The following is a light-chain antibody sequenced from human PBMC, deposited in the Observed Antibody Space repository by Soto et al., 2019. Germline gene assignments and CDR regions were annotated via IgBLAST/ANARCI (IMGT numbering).Light chain of an antibody. CDR3: QQSYSTPVT. Sequence: IQLTQSPSSLSASVGDGVAITCRASQGIRSYLAWYQQKPGEAPKLLISIASILQSGVPSRFSGSGSGTDFVLTISSLQPEDFATYYCQQSYSTPVTFGQGTKVDI. CDR2: IAS. CDR1: QGIRSY. V-gene: IGKV1-39*01. J-gene: IGKJ1*01.